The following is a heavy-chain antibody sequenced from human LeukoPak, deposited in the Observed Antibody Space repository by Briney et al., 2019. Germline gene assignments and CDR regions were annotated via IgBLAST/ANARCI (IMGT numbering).Heavy chain of an antibody. J-gene: IGHJ3*02. D-gene: IGHD1-26*01. CDR1: GGSISSYY. Sequence: PSETLSLTCTVSGGSISSYYWSWIRQPPGKGLEWIGYIYSSGSTNYNPSLKSRVTMSVDTSKNQFSLKLSSVTAADTAVYYCARVFPGRGSYYLAAFDIWGQGTMVTVSS. CDR3: ARVFPGRGSYYLAAFDI. CDR2: IYSSGST. V-gene: IGHV4-59*12.